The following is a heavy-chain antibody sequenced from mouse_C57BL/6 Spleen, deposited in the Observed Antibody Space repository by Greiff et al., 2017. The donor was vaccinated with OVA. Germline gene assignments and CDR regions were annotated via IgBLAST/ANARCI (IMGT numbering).Heavy chain of an antibody. CDR1: GFTFSDFY. V-gene: IGHV7-1*01. J-gene: IGHJ1*03. Sequence: EVQLVESGGGLVQSGRSLRLSCATSGFTFSDFYMEWVRQAPGKGLEWIAASRNKANDYTTEYSASVKGRFIVSRDTSQSILYLQMNALRAEDTAIYYCARDGGLWYFDVWGTGTTVTVSS. CDR3: ARDGGLWYFDV. CDR2: SRNKANDYTT.